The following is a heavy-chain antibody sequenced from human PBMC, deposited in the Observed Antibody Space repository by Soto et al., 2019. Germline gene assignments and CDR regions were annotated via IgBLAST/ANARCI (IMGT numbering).Heavy chain of an antibody. V-gene: IGHV3-23*01. J-gene: IGHJ4*02. CDR3: AKEGVRDSSISLYFFDQ. CDR2: ISGSGGRT. Sequence: EVHLLDSGGGSVQPGGSLRLSCAASGFPFINYAMHWVRQAPGKGLEWVSAISGSGGRTYYGDSVKGRFTISRANSKDTLYLHMNRLTAEDTAVYFCAKEGVRDSSISLYFFDQWGQGTLVTVSS. D-gene: IGHD3-10*01. CDR1: GFPFINYA.